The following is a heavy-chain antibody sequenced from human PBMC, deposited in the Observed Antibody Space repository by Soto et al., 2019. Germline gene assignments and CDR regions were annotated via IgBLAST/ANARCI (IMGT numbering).Heavy chain of an antibody. Sequence: EVQLVESGGGLVQPGGSLRLSCAASGFTFSSYSMNWVRQAPGKGLEWVSYISSSSSTIYYADSLKGRFTISKDNAKNSLYLQMNSLRDEDTAVYYCARDEDDYIRWSYRPSFYFDYWGQGTLVTVSS. CDR2: ISSSSSTI. D-gene: IGHD3-16*02. V-gene: IGHV3-48*02. CDR3: ARDEDDYIRWSYRPSFYFDY. CDR1: GFTFSSYS. J-gene: IGHJ4*02.